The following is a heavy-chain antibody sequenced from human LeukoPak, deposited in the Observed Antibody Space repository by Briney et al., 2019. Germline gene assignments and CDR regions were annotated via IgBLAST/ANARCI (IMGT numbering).Heavy chain of an antibody. CDR3: ARDDNWGFDY. J-gene: IGHJ4*02. CDR2: ISYDGSNK. V-gene: IGHV3-30*03. CDR1: GFTFSSYG. Sequence: GRSLRLSCAASGFTFSSYGMHWVRQAPGKGLEWVAVISYDGSNKYYADSVKGRFTISRDNAKTSLYLQMNSLRADDTAVYYCARDDNWGFDYWGQGALVTVSS. D-gene: IGHD7-27*01.